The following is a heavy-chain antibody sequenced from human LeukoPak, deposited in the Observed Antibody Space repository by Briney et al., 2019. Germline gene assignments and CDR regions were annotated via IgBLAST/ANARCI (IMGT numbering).Heavy chain of an antibody. Sequence: ASVKVSCKASGYTFTSYGISWVRQAPGQGLEGMGWISAYNGNTNYAQKLQGRVTITTDTSTSTAYMALRSLRSDDTAVYYCARIAVAGTTTYYFDSWGQGTLVTVSS. CDR3: ARIAVAGTTTYYFDS. J-gene: IGHJ4*02. D-gene: IGHD6-19*01. CDR2: ISAYNGNT. CDR1: GYTFTSYG. V-gene: IGHV1-18*04.